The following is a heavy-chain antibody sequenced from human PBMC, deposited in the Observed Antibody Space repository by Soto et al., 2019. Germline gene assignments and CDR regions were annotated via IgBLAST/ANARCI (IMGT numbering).Heavy chain of an antibody. V-gene: IGHV3-7*01. Sequence: GGSLRLSCAATGFTFSSYWMSWVRQAPGKGLEWVANIKQDGSEKYYVDSVKGRFTISRDNAKNSLYLQMNSLRAEDTAVYYCARSYDILTGYYTGYYYYGMDVWGQGTTVTVSS. D-gene: IGHD3-9*01. J-gene: IGHJ6*02. CDR1: GFTFSSYW. CDR3: ARSYDILTGYYTGYYYYGMDV. CDR2: IKQDGSEK.